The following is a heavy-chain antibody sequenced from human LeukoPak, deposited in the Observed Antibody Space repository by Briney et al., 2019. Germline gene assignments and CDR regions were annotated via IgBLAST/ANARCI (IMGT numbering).Heavy chain of an antibody. Sequence: ASVKVSCKASGYTFTSYGISWVRQAPGQGLEWMGWISAYNGNTNYAQKPQGRVTMTTDTSTSTAYMELRSLGSDDTAVYYCARDREYQLLGGSYFDYWGQGTLVTVSS. V-gene: IGHV1-18*01. J-gene: IGHJ4*02. D-gene: IGHD2-2*01. CDR1: GYTFTSYG. CDR2: ISAYNGNT. CDR3: ARDREYQLLGGSYFDY.